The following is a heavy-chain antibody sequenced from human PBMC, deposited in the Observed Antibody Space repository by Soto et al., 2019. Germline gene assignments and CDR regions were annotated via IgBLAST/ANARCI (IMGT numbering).Heavy chain of an antibody. CDR3: ARDKITGLFDY. Sequence: PSETLSLTCGVYGGSFSGYYWTWIRQPPGTGLEWIGEINHSGSTNYNPSLKSRVTISVDTSKNQFSLKLTSVTAADTAVYYCARDKITGLFDYWGQATLVTVSS. CDR1: GGSFSGYY. V-gene: IGHV4-34*01. J-gene: IGHJ4*02. D-gene: IGHD2-8*02. CDR2: INHSGST.